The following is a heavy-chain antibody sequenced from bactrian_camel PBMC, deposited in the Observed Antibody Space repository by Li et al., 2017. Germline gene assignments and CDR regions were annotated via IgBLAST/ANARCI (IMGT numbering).Heavy chain of an antibody. CDR3: ATYYVGMRYFNY. D-gene: IGHD2*01. V-gene: IGHV3-2*01. CDR2: IYSDGSNT. J-gene: IGHJ4*01. CDR1: GFSFRTYF. Sequence: HVQLVESGGGLVQPGGSLRLSCAASGFSFRTYFITWVRQAPGKGLEWVSSIYSDGSNTYYVDSVEGRFTVSRDNVENTVYLQMNSLKSEDTALYYCATYYVGMRYFNYWGQGTQVTVS.